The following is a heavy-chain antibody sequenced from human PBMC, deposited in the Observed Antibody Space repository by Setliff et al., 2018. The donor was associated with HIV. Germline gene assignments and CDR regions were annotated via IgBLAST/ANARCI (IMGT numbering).Heavy chain of an antibody. D-gene: IGHD3-22*01. CDR2: IRYDESDK. CDR1: GFIFSSHG. Sequence: GESLTISCAASGFIFSSHGMHWVRQAPGKGLEWVAFIRYDESDKQYADSVKGRFTISRGNSKNTLYLQMNSLRTEDTAVYYCARLTTTYYYDSSAYYHPVWGQGTLVTVSS. V-gene: IGHV3-30*02. J-gene: IGHJ4*02. CDR3: ARLTTTYYYDSSAYYHPV.